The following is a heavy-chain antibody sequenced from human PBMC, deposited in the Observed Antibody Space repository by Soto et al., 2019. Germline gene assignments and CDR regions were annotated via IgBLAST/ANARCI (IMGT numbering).Heavy chain of an antibody. CDR2: ISGSGGST. CDR1: GFTFSSYA. J-gene: IGHJ4*02. Sequence: GSLRLSCAASGFTFSSYAMSWVRQAPGKGLEWVSAISGSGGSTYYADSVKGRFTISRDNSKNTLYLQMNSLRAEDTAVYYCAKYLMVYYDSSGYPDYWGQGTLVTVSS. CDR3: AKYLMVYYDSSGYPDY. V-gene: IGHV3-23*01. D-gene: IGHD3-22*01.